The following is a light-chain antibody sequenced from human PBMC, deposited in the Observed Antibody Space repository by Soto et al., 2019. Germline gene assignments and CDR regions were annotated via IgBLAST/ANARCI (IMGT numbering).Light chain of an antibody. CDR3: MQGTHWPWT. V-gene: IGKV2-30*01. J-gene: IGKJ1*01. CDR2: WVS. CDR1: QGLVYSDGSVF. Sequence: DVVMTQSPLSLPVTLGQPASISCRSSQGLVYSDGSVFLNWFHQRPGQSPRRLIYWVSNRDSGVPDRFSASGSGTDFTLKISRAEAEDVGVYYCMQGTHWPWTFGQGTKVEIK.